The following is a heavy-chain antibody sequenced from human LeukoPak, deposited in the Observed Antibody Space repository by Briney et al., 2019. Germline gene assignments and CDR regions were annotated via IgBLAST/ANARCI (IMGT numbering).Heavy chain of an antibody. D-gene: IGHD5-18*01. Sequence: PSETLSLTCTVSGGSISNYFWSWIGHPAGKGLEGIGRIYTTGITHCNPSLESRVTMSVDTSKNQFSLRLNSVTAADTAVYFCARNALRGYIYGFDYWGQGTLVTVSS. J-gene: IGHJ4*02. CDR1: GGSISNYF. CDR3: ARNALRGYIYGFDY. CDR2: IYTTGIT. V-gene: IGHV4-4*07.